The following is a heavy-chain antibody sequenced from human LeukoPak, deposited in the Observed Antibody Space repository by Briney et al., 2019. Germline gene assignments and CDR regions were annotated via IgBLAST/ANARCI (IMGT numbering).Heavy chain of an antibody. V-gene: IGHV3-33*01. CDR2: VWNDGSDK. Sequence: GGSLRLSCVASGFTFSSYGMHWVRQAPGKGLEWVAIVWNDGSDKYYADSVKGRFTVSRDNSKNTIYLQLNSLRAEDTAVYYCARDLDYSNHFSWFDPWGQGTLVIVSS. D-gene: IGHD4-11*01. CDR1: GFTFSSYG. CDR3: ARDLDYSNHFSWFDP. J-gene: IGHJ5*02.